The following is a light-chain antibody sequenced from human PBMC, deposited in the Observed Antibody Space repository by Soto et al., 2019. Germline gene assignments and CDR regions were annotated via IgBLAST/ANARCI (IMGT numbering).Light chain of an antibody. CDR2: GAS. CDR3: QQYGSSPPNT. V-gene: IGKV3-20*01. Sequence: EIVLTQSPGTLSLSPGERATLSSRASQSVSSSYLAWYQQKLGQAPRLLIYGASSRATGIPDRFSGSGSGTDFTLTISRLEPEDFAVYYCQQYGSSPPNTFGQGTKLEIK. J-gene: IGKJ2*01. CDR1: QSVSSSY.